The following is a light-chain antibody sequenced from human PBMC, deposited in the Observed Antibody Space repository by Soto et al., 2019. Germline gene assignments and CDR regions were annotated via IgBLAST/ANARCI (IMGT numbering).Light chain of an antibody. J-gene: IGKJ4*01. V-gene: IGKV3-11*01. CDR3: QQRSNSPLT. Sequence: EIVLTQSPATLSLSPGQRATLSCRASQSVSRYLAWYQQNPGQAPRLLIYDASTRAADIPARFSGSGSGTDFTLTISSLEPEDFAVYYCQQRSNSPLTFGGGTKVESK. CDR2: DAS. CDR1: QSVSRY.